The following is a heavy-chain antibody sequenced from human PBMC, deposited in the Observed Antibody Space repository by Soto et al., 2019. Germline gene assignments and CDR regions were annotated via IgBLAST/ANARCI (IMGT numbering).Heavy chain of an antibody. CDR1: GFTFNAHA. Sequence: VEVLESGGGLQQPGGSLRLSCVASGFTFNAHAMTWVRQGPGVGLEWTSSISGDGKSTYYADSVKCRSTVSRDNSKNTLTLQMNSLRVEDTATYYCVKDWTGNKCPCLDVWGQGTTVTVSS. D-gene: IGHD2-8*02. CDR3: VKDWTGNKCPCLDV. J-gene: IGHJ6*02. V-gene: IGHV3-23*01. CDR2: ISGDGKST.